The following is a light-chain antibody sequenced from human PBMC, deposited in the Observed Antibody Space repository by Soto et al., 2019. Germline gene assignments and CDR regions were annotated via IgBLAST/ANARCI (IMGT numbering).Light chain of an antibody. J-gene: IGLJ1*01. CDR3: VSFTTGKSYV. V-gene: IGLV2-14*01. CDR2: DIT. CDR1: SSDVGAYIF. Sequence: SLTQPASMSGSPGQSSTISCTGSSSDVGAYIFVSWYQQYPGKAPKLMIYDITNRPSGVSNRFSGSKAGNTASLTISGLQAEDEADYYCVSFTTGKSYVFRTGTKVTVL.